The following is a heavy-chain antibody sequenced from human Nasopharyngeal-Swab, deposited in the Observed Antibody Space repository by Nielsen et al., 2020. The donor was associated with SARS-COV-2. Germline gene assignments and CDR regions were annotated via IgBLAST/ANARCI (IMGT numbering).Heavy chain of an antibody. CDR2: VDYKEGVRT. CDR3: ATWIVGHFDL. V-gene: IGHV3-23*01. CDR1: GFIFSNYA. Sequence: GESLKISCAASGFIFSNYAISWVRQAPGGGLEWVSTVDYKEGVRTHYADSVKGRFTVSRDNSKNTAYLQMDSLRAEDTALYYCATWIVGHFDLWGQGAQVIVSS. D-gene: IGHD2-15*01. J-gene: IGHJ4*02.